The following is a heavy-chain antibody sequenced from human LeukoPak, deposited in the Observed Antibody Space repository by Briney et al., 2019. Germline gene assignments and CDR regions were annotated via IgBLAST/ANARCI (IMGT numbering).Heavy chain of an antibody. CDR3: AKGRVVAGSKSLTYHWLDP. J-gene: IGHJ5*02. Sequence: ASVKVSCKASGYTFTGYYIHWVRRAPGQGLEWVGWINPNSGGAKYAQKFQDRVTMTRDTSISTAYMGLSRLRSDDTAVYYGAKGRVVAGSKSLTYHWLDPWGQGTLVTVSS. CDR1: GYTFTGYY. D-gene: IGHD6-19*01. V-gene: IGHV1-2*02. CDR2: INPNSGGA.